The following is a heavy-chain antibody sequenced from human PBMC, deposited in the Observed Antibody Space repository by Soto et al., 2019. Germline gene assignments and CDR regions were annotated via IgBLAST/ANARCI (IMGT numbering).Heavy chain of an antibody. CDR1: GFTFTYYS. CDR3: ADPLPAATHYDYYDMDV. D-gene: IGHD2-2*01. V-gene: IGHV3-23*01. J-gene: IGHJ6*02. Sequence: EVQLLESGGGLVQPGGSLRLSCVASGFTFTYYSTSWVRQAPGKGLEWVSHISGSGDATYYADSVKGRFTISRDNFKNTLYLQMNSLRADDTAVYYCADPLPAATHYDYYDMDVWGQGPTVTVSS. CDR2: ISGSGDAT.